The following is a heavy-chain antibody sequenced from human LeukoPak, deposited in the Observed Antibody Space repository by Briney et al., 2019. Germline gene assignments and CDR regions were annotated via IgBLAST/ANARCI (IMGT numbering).Heavy chain of an antibody. CDR3: ARGRPSDY. V-gene: IGHV3-48*01. J-gene: IGHJ4*02. Sequence: GGSLRLSCAASGFTFSNYNMSWVHQAPGKGLEWVSYISSSSSTIYYADSVKGRFTISRDNAKNSLYLQMNSLRAEDTAVYFCARGRPSDYWGQGTLVTVSS. CDR2: ISSSSSTI. CDR1: GFTFSNYN.